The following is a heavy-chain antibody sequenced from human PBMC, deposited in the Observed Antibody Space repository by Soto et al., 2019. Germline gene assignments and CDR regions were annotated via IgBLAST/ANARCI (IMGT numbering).Heavy chain of an antibody. CDR2: IYWDDDK. CDR1: GFSLNTNGVG. CDR3: ARDYGDPPHYYFGLDV. Sequence: QITLKESGPTLVKPTQTLTLTCTFSGFSLNTNGVGVAWIRQPPGKALECLALIYWDDDKRYSPSLKTRLSSTKDTSNNQVVLTTTNMDPVDTAKDSCARDYGDPPHYYFGLDVWGQGTTVTVSS. J-gene: IGHJ6*02. D-gene: IGHD4-17*01. V-gene: IGHV2-5*02.